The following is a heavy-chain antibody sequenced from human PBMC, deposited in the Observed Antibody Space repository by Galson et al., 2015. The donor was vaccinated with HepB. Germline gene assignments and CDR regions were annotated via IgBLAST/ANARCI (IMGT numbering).Heavy chain of an antibody. Sequence: SLILSCAASGFTFSGSALHWVRHASGKGLEWVGHIRGKPNNYATAYASSVKGRFTIPRDDSETTAYLQMTTLRTEDTAVYYVFGEGGYWGQGTLVNVSS. CDR3: FGEGGY. V-gene: IGHV3-73*01. CDR2: IRGKPNNYAT. CDR1: GFTFSGSA. D-gene: IGHD3-3*01. J-gene: IGHJ4*02.